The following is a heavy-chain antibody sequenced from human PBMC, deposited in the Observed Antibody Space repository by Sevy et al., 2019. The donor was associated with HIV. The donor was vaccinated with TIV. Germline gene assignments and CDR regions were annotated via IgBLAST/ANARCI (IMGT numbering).Heavy chain of an antibody. V-gene: IGHV3-23*01. CDR2: ISGSGRTT. CDR3: AKDQSSYDSNGPFYFDQ. D-gene: IGHD3-22*01. CDR1: GFTFSIYD. J-gene: IGHJ4*02. Sequence: QQSQTLSLTCAASGFTFSIYDMNWVRQAPGKGLEWVSVISGSGRTTYYADSVKGRFAISRDNSTNTLYLQMNSLRVEDTAVYYCAKDQSSYDSNGPFYFDQWGQGTLVTVSS.